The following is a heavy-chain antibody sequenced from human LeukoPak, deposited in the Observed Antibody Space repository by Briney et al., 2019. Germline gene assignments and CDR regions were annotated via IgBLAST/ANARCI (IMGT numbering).Heavy chain of an antibody. CDR3: AGDSRGVPGNWFDP. CDR1: GYTFTGYY. CDR2: INPNSGAT. V-gene: IGHV1-2*06. Sequence: ASVKISCKPSGYTFTGYYMHWVRQAPGQGLEWMGRINPNSGATNYAQKFQGRVTMTRDTSISTAYMELSRLISDDTAVYYCAGDSRGVPGNWFDPWGQGTLVTVSS. D-gene: IGHD3-10*01. J-gene: IGHJ5*02.